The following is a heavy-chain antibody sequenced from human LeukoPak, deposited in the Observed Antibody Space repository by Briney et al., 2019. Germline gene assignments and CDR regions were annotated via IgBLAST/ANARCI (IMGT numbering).Heavy chain of an antibody. J-gene: IGHJ6*03. CDR2: IYHSGST. V-gene: IGHV4-30-2*01. Sequence: SETLSLTCTVSGGSISSGGYYWSWIRQPPGKGLEWIGYIYHSGSTYYNPSLKSRVTISVDRSKNQFSLKLSSVTAADTAVYYCARGKRGGNYQPHYYYYMDVWGKGTTVTVSS. D-gene: IGHD1-7*01. CDR1: GGSISSGGYY. CDR3: ARGKRGGNYQPHYYYYMDV.